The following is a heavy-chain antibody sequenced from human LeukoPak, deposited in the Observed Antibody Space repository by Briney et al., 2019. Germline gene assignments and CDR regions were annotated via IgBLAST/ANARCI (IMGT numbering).Heavy chain of an antibody. CDR1: GYTFTSYY. CDR3: ARETTVTNWFDP. J-gene: IGHJ5*02. Sequence: ASVKVSCKASGYTFTSYYMHWVRQAPGQGLEWMGIINPSGGSTSYAQKFRGRVTMTRDTSTSTVYMELSSLRSEDTAVYYRARETTVTNWFDPWGQGTLVTVSS. CDR2: INPSGGST. V-gene: IGHV1-46*03. D-gene: IGHD4-11*01.